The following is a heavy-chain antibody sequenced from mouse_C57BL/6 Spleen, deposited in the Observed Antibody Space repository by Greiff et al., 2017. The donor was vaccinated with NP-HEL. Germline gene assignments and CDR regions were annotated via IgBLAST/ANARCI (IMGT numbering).Heavy chain of an antibody. CDR2: IDPSDSYT. J-gene: IGHJ2*01. CDR1: GYTFTSYW. Sequence: QVQLQQSGAELVMPGASVKLSCKASGYTFTSYWMHWVKQRPGQGLEWIGEIDPSDSYTNYNQKFKGKSTLTVDKSSSTAYMQLSSLTSEDSAVYYCARKSSGYVDYFDYWGQGTTLTVSS. D-gene: IGHD3-2*02. CDR3: ARKSSGYVDYFDY. V-gene: IGHV1-69*01.